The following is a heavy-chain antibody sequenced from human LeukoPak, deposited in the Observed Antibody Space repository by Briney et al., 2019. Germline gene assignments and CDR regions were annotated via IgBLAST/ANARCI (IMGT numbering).Heavy chain of an antibody. CDR1: GFTFGDYG. Sequence: GGSLRLSCTTSGFTFGDYGLIWVRQAPGKGLEWVSSIRSKTYGGTTEYAASVKGRFTISRDDSKSIAYLQMNSLKTEDTAVYYCTGSFGELTFFDYWGQGTLVTVSS. CDR3: TGSFGELTFFDY. CDR2: IRSKTYGGTT. V-gene: IGHV3-49*04. J-gene: IGHJ4*02. D-gene: IGHD3-10*01.